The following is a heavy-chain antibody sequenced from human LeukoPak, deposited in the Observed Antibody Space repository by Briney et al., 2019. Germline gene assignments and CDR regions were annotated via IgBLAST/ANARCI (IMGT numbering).Heavy chain of an antibody. D-gene: IGHD6-13*01. V-gene: IGHV3-74*01. CDR3: TRVHRSSTWYVDY. CDR2: INSDGSST. CDR1: GFTFSTYW. J-gene: IGHJ4*02. Sequence: GGSLRLSCAASGFTFSTYWMHLVRQSPGNGLVSFSRINSDGSSTNYADSVKGRFTVSRDNAKNTLFLQMNGLRVEDTAVYYCTRVHRSSTWYVDYWGQGALVTVSS.